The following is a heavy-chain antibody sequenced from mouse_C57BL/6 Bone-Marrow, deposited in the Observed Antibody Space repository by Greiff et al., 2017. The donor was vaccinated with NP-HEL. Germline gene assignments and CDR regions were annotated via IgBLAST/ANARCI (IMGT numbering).Heavy chain of an antibody. CDR3: ARSYGVFAY. CDR1: GFNITDYY. Sequence: VQLKESGAELVKPGASVKLSCTASGFNITDYYMHWVKQRTEQGLEWIGRIDPEDGETKYAPKFQGKATITADPSSNTAYLQLSSLTSEDTAVYYCARSYGVFAYWGQGTLVTVSA. CDR2: IDPEDGET. V-gene: IGHV14-2*01. D-gene: IGHD1-1*01. J-gene: IGHJ3*01.